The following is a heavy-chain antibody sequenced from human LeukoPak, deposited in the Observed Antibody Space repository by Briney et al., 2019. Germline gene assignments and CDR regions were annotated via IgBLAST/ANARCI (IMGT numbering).Heavy chain of an antibody. J-gene: IGHJ3*02. Sequence: SETLSLTCSVSGGSISSSSYYWGWIRQPPGEGLEWIGTIYYSGSTYYHPSLKSRVTISVDTSKNQFSLKLSSVTAADTAVYYCARHYYYGSGSYLFDIWGQGTMVTVSS. CDR1: GGSISSSSYY. D-gene: IGHD3-10*01. CDR3: ARHYYYGSGSYLFDI. V-gene: IGHV4-39*07. CDR2: IYYSGST.